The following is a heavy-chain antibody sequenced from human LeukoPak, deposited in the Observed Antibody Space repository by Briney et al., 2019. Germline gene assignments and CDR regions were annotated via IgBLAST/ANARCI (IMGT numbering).Heavy chain of an antibody. CDR2: INHSGST. CDR1: GGSFSGYY. J-gene: IGHJ6*02. V-gene: IGHV4-34*01. CDR3: ARGPTRPEIIYYYYHMDV. Sequence: SETLSLTCAVYGGSFSGYYWSWIRQPPGKGLEWIGEINHSGSTNYNPSLKSRVTISVDTSKSQFSLKLSSVTAADTAVYYCARGPTRPEIIYYYYHMDVWGQGTTDTVSS. D-gene: IGHD3-10*01.